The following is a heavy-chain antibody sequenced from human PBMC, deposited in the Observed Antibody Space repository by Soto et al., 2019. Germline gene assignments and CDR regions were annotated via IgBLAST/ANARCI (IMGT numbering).Heavy chain of an antibody. Sequence: GGSLKISCAASGFTFSSYAMSWVRQAPGKGLEWVSAISGSGGSTYYADSVKGRFTISRDNSKNTLYLQMNSLRAEDTAVYYCAKGPGSYYNHDAFDIWGQGTMVTVSS. V-gene: IGHV3-23*01. D-gene: IGHD3-10*01. CDR2: ISGSGGST. CDR1: GFTFSSYA. J-gene: IGHJ3*02. CDR3: AKGPGSYYNHDAFDI.